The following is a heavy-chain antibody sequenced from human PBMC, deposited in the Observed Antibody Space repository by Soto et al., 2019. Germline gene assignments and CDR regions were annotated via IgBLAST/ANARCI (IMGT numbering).Heavy chain of an antibody. D-gene: IGHD1-26*01. Sequence: EVQLSESGGDLRQPGGSLRLSCAASGFTFSNYAMTWVRQTPGKGLEWVSGISASGGLKYYADSVQGRFTVSRDNSKHILYLQMDNLRDGDTALYYCAREVGAPSGWLDPWGQGTQVTVSS. CDR2: ISASGGLK. CDR1: GFTFSNYA. CDR3: AREVGAPSGWLDP. V-gene: IGHV3-23*01. J-gene: IGHJ5*02.